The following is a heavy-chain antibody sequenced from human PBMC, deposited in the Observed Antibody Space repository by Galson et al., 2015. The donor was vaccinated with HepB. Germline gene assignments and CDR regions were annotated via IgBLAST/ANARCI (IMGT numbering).Heavy chain of an antibody. CDR2: ISYDGSNK. CDR1: GFTFSSYG. J-gene: IGHJ4*02. D-gene: IGHD1-26*01. CDR3: AKGGSSLNFDY. Sequence: SLRLSCAASGFTFSSYGMHWVRQAPGKGLEWVAVISYDGSNKYYADSVKGRFTISRDNYKNTLYLQMNSLRAEDTAVYYCAKGGSSLNFDYWGQGTLVTVSS. V-gene: IGHV3-30*18.